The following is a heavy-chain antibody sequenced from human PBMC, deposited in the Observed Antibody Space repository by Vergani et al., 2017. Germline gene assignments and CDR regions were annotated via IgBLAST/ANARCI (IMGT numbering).Heavy chain of an antibody. CDR3: ASYLYSGSKGFDP. J-gene: IGHJ5*02. D-gene: IGHD1-26*01. V-gene: IGHV1-69*01. CDR2: IIPIFGTA. Sequence: QVQLVQSGAEVKKPGSSVKVSCKASGGTFSSYAISWVRQAPGQGLEWMGGIIPIFGTANYAQKFQGRVTITADESTSTACMELGSLRAEDTAVYYCASYLYSGSKGFDPWGQGTLVTVSS. CDR1: GGTFSSYA.